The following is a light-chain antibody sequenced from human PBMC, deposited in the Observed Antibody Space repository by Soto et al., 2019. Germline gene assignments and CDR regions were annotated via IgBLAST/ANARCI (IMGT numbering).Light chain of an antibody. CDR2: TAT. J-gene: IGKJ1*01. CDR3: QQYDRSRWT. Sequence: VFLHSTATPSLSAPVRVSVAVRPSQSISSSLSAWQQKTPEAPPSLLIYTATRAASGLPCRFSGRGSGTDITLTISRLEPDDFAYYYWQQYDRSRWTFGQGTKVDIK. CDR1: QSISSSL. V-gene: IGKV3-20*01.